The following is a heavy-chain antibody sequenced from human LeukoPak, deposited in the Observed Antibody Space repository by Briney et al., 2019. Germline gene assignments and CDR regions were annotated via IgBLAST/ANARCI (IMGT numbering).Heavy chain of an antibody. J-gene: IGHJ3*02. D-gene: IGHD3-22*01. Sequence: GRSLRLSCAASGFTFSSYAMSWVRQAPGKGLEWVSAIDNTGDSTYYADSVKGRFTISRDNSKNTLYLQMNSLRAEDTAVYYCAKDLMIVVATDYAFDIWGQGTMVTVSS. CDR1: GFTFSSYA. V-gene: IGHV3-23*01. CDR2: IDNTGDST. CDR3: AKDLMIVVATDYAFDI.